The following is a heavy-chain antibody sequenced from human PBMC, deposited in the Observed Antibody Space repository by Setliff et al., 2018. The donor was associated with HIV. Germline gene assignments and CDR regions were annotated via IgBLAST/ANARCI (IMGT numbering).Heavy chain of an antibody. CDR2: FYTSGST. D-gene: IGHD1-1*01. V-gene: IGHV4-4*09. J-gene: IGHJ4*02. Sequence: KPSETLSLTCTVSGGSFTTYYWSWLRQPPGKELEWIGYFYTSGSTNYNPSLKSRVTISIDTSKNQFSLKLNAVTAADTAVYYCARRPPLTTGREYYFDFWGQGTLVTVS. CDR3: ARRPPLTTGREYYFDF. CDR1: GGSFTTYY.